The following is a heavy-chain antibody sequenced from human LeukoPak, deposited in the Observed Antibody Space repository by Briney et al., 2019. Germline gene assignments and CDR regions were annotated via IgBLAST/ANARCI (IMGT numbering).Heavy chain of an antibody. D-gene: IGHD6-13*01. Sequence: GGSLRLSCAASGFTFSGSAMHWVRQASGKGLEWVSRIRSKANSYATAYAASVKGRFTISRDDSKNTAYLQMNSLKTEDTAVYYCTKSSSWYLVPWGQGTLVTVSS. CDR3: TKSSSWYLVP. J-gene: IGHJ5*02. CDR2: IRSKANSYAT. CDR1: GFTFSGSA. V-gene: IGHV3-73*01.